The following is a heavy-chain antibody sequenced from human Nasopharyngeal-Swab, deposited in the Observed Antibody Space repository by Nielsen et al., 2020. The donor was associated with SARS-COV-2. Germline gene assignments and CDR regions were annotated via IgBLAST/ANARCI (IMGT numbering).Heavy chain of an antibody. CDR1: GFSLNPGRVG. CDR2: LYWYDGK. Sequence: SGPTLVTPTQTLTLTFTFSGFSLNPGRVGVVWILQPPGNALDWLTLLYWYDGKTYSPSLQSRLTITKDTSKNQVVLTMTNMDPVDTATYYCAHKKNWNFDYWGQGIPVTVSS. D-gene: IGHD1-1*01. CDR3: AHKKNWNFDY. V-gene: IGHV2-5*01. J-gene: IGHJ4*02.